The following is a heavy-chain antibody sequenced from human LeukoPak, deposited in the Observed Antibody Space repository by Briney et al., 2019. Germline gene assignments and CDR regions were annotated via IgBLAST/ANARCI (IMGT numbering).Heavy chain of an antibody. Sequence: PGGSLRLSCAASGFTFSSYSMNWVRQAPGKGLEWVSSISSSSSYIYYADSVKGRFTISSDNAKNSLYLQMNSLRAEDTAVYYCARDPSTVTTFPFDYWGQGTLVTVSS. CDR2: ISSSSSYI. CDR1: GFTFSSYS. V-gene: IGHV3-21*01. J-gene: IGHJ4*02. CDR3: ARDPSTVTTFPFDY. D-gene: IGHD4-17*01.